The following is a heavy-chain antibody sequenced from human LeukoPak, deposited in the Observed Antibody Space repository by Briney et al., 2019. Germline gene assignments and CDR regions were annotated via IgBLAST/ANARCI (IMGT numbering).Heavy chain of an antibody. J-gene: IGHJ4*02. CDR3: ARAASTTGTTMVDY. Sequence: SVKVSCKASGGTFSSYAISWVRHAPGQGLEWMGRIIPILGIANYAQKFQGRVTITADKSTSTAYMELSSLRSEDTAVYYCARAASTTGTTMVDYWGQGTLVTVSS. V-gene: IGHV1-69*04. CDR1: GGTFSSYA. CDR2: IIPILGIA. D-gene: IGHD1-1*01.